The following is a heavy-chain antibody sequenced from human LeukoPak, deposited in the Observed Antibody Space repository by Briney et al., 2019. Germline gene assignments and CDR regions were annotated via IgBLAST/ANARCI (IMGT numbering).Heavy chain of an antibody. J-gene: IGHJ3*02. CDR3: ARAAGGYSYLRDAFDI. CDR1: GGTFSSYA. CDR2: IIPIFGTA. Sequence: GASVKVSCKASGGTFSSYAISWVRQAPGQGLEWMGGIIPIFGTANYAQKFQGRVTITADESTSTAYMELSSLRSEDTAVYYCARAAGGYSYLRDAFDIWGQGTMVTVSS. V-gene: IGHV1-69*13. D-gene: IGHD5-18*01.